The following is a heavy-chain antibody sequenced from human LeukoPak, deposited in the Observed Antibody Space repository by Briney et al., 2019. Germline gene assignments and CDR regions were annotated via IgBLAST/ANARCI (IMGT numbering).Heavy chain of an antibody. J-gene: IGHJ4*02. Sequence: GGSLGLSCAASGFTFSSYWMTWVRQAPGKGLEWVANIKQDGSEKYYVDSVKGRFTIFRDNAKNSLYLQMNSLRAEDTAVYYCARGAGEQWLVKLEYYFDYWGQGTLVTVSS. CDR2: IKQDGSEK. D-gene: IGHD6-19*01. V-gene: IGHV3-7*01. CDR1: GFTFSSYW. CDR3: ARGAGEQWLVKLEYYFDY.